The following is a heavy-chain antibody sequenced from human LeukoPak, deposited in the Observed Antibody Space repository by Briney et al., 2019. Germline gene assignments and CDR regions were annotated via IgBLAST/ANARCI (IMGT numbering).Heavy chain of an antibody. V-gene: IGHV3-74*03. CDR1: GFTYSTYW. D-gene: IGHD3-10*01. CDR2: INGDGSTT. J-gene: IGHJ4*02. CDR3: ARDYAGSPDY. Sequence: GGSLRLSCTASGFTYSTYWINWVRQSPGKGLVWVALINGDGSTTTHADSVKGRFTISRDNAKNTAYLQMNSLRDEDTAVYFCARDYAGSPDYWGQGTLVTVSA.